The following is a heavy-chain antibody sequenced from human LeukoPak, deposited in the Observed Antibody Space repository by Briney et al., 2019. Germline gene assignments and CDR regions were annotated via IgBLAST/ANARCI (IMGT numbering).Heavy chain of an antibody. D-gene: IGHD3-16*01. J-gene: IGHJ6*02. CDR1: GGSISSGGYY. Sequence: SQTLSLTCTVSGGSISSGGYYWSWIRQHPGKGLEWIRYIYYSGSTYYNPSLKSRVTISVDTSKNQFSLKLSSVTAADTAVYYCAGGGGSYYYYYGMDVWGQGTTVTVSS. CDR3: AGGGGSYYYYYGMDV. CDR2: IYYSGST. V-gene: IGHV4-31*03.